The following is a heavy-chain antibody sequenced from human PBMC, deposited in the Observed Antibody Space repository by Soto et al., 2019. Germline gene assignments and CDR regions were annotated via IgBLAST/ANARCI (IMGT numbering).Heavy chain of an antibody. CDR1: GGSISSDGYY. Sequence: SETLSLTCTVSGGSISSDGYYWRWIRQHPGKGLEWIGYIYYGGSTYYNPSLKSRVTISVDTSKNQFSLKLSSVTAADTAVYYCARGFAGYNSERHFDYWGQGTLVTVSS. J-gene: IGHJ4*02. D-gene: IGHD5-12*01. V-gene: IGHV4-31*03. CDR2: IYYGGST. CDR3: ARGFAGYNSERHFDY.